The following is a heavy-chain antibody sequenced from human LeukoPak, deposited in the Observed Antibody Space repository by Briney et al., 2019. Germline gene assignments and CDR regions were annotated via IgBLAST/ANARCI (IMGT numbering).Heavy chain of an antibody. CDR2: IKQDGSEK. Sequence: QAGGSLRLSCAASGFTFSSYWMSWVRQAPGKGLEWVANIKQDGSEKYYVDSVKGRFTISRDNAKNSLYLQMNSLRAEDTAVYYCARVGGWLLRAFDIWGQGTMVTASS. J-gene: IGHJ3*02. V-gene: IGHV3-7*01. CDR1: GFTFSSYW. D-gene: IGHD5-24*01. CDR3: ARVGGWLLRAFDI.